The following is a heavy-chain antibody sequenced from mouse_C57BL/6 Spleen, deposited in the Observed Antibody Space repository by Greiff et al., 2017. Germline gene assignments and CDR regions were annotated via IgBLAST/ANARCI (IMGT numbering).Heavy chain of an antibody. D-gene: IGHD1-1*01. V-gene: IGHV2-6-1*01. J-gene: IGHJ4*01. CDR3: ARHGDITTDYYAMDY. Sequence: QVQLKESGPGLVAPSQSLSITCTVSGFSLTSYGVHWVRQPPGKGLEWLVVIWSDGSTTYNSALKSRLSISKDNSKSQVFLKMNSLQTDDTAMYYCARHGDITTDYYAMDYWGQGTSVTVSS. CDR1: GFSLTSYG. CDR2: IWSDGST.